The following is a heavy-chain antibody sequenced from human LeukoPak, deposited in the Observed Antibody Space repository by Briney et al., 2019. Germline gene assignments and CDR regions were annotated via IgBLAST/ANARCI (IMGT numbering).Heavy chain of an antibody. D-gene: IGHD6-6*01. V-gene: IGHV1-69*13. Sequence: GASVKVSCKASGGTFSSYAISWVRQAPGQGLEWMGGIIPIFGTANYAQKFQGRVTITADESTSTAYMELSSLRSEDTAVYYCARGYSSSSKGGYFAYWGQGTLVTVSS. CDR3: ARGYSSSSKGGYFAY. CDR1: GGTFSSYA. J-gene: IGHJ4*02. CDR2: IIPIFGTA.